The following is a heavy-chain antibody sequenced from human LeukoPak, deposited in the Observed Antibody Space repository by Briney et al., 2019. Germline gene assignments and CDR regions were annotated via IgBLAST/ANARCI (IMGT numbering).Heavy chain of an antibody. D-gene: IGHD2-15*01. J-gene: IGHJ3*02. CDR3: AVNCSKHGPDI. CDR2: ILYSGRT. V-gene: IGHV4-59*08. Sequence: SETLSLTCTVSGGSIGSYYASWIRQPPGKGLEWIGSILYSGRTNSQPSLKSRVTISVDPSKNQFSLRLSSVTDADTAVYYGAVNCSKHGPDIWGQGTMVPVSS. CDR1: GGSIGSYY.